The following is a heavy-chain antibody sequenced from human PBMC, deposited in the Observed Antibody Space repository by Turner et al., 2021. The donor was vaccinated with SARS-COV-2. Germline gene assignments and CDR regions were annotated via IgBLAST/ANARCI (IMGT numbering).Heavy chain of an antibody. J-gene: IGHJ4*02. V-gene: IGHV4-39*01. CDR2: SFSSGST. CDR1: GCSITSSTYY. Sequence: QLQLQESVPGLFKPSETLSLTCTVSGCSITSSTYYWGWIRNPPGKGLDWIGSSFSSGSTYYNQSHKSRVTISVDTSKNKFSLKMTSVNAEDTAVYYCARSYHTYNFDYWGQGNLGTVSS. D-gene: IGHD2-2*01. CDR3: ARSYHTYNFDY.